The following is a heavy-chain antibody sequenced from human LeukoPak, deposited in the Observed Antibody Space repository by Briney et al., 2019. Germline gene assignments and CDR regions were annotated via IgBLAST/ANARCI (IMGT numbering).Heavy chain of an antibody. Sequence: GGSLRLSCAASGSTFRSYGIHWVRQAPGKGLEWISFISSGGGATYYADSVKGRFTISRDNAKNSLYLQMNGLRDEDTADYYCARVGSAGSSGGDYWGQGTLVTVSS. CDR3: ARVGSAGSSGGDY. J-gene: IGHJ4*02. D-gene: IGHD2-15*01. V-gene: IGHV3-48*02. CDR1: GSTFRSYG. CDR2: ISSGGGAT.